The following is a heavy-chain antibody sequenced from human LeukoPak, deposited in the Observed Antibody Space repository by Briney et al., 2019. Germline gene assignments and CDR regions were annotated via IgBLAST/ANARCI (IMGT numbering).Heavy chain of an antibody. V-gene: IGHV3-23*01. CDR1: GFTFSSYA. Sequence: GGSLGLSCAASGFTFSSYAMNWVRQAPEKGLEWVSGTSGSGSSTYYADSVKGRFTISRDNSKNTLSLQMNSLRAEDTAVYYCARGLSGTYFALDYWGQGTRVTVSS. CDR3: ARGLSGTYFALDY. D-gene: IGHD3-10*01. J-gene: IGHJ4*02. CDR2: TSGSGSST.